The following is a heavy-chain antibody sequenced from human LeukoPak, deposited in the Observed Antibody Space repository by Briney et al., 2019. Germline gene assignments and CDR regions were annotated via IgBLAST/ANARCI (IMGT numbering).Heavy chain of an antibody. CDR3: AREQIVVVIGSFDY. Sequence: SETLSLTCTVSGGSISSSSYYWGWPRQPPGKGLEWIGSIYYSGSTYYNPSLKSRVTISVDTSKNQFSLKLSSVTAADTAVYYCAREQIVVVIGSFDYWGQGTLVTVSS. D-gene: IGHD3-22*01. CDR1: GGSISSSSYY. CDR2: IYYSGST. J-gene: IGHJ4*02. V-gene: IGHV4-39*07.